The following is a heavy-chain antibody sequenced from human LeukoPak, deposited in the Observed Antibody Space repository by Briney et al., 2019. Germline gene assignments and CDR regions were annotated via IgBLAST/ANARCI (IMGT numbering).Heavy chain of an antibody. V-gene: IGHV3-7*03. CDR1: GFIFSSYW. CDR2: IKEDGSEK. CDR3: ARRALRYCSSTSCPAQYYGVDV. J-gene: IGHJ6*04. D-gene: IGHD2-2*01. Sequence: GGSLRLSCAASGFIFSSYWMSWVRQAPGKGLEWVANIKEDGSEKYYVDSVKGRFTICRDNAKNSLYPQTNSLRAEDTAVYYCARRALRYCSSTSCPAQYYGVDVWGKGTTVTVSS.